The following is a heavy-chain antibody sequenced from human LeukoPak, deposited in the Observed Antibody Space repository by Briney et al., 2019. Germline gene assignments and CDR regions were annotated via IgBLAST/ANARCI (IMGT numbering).Heavy chain of an antibody. D-gene: IGHD6-13*01. CDR3: ARPSSSWYGALDS. J-gene: IGHJ4*02. CDR2: IEQDGSEK. CDR1: GFTVSSNY. Sequence: PGGSLRLSCAASGFTVSSNYMSWVRQAPGKGLEWVANIEQDGSEKYYVDSVKGRFTISRDNAKNSLFLQMNSLRAEDTAVYYCARPSSSWYGALDSWGQGTLVTVSS. V-gene: IGHV3-7*01.